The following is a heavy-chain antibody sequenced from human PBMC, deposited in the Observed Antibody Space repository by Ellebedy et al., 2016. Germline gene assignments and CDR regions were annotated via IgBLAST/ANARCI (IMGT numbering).Heavy chain of an antibody. Sequence: GGSLRLSCAASGFTLSYYTLNWVRQAPGKGLEWLAYISTGTGRSTIYYADSVKGRFTISRDDAKNSVFLQMDSLRGEDTAVYYCARDRRAFRASVDVWGQGTTVTVSS. CDR2: ISTGTGRSTI. V-gene: IGHV3-48*01. D-gene: IGHD3-10*01. CDR1: GFTLSYYT. J-gene: IGHJ6*02. CDR3: ARDRRAFRASVDV.